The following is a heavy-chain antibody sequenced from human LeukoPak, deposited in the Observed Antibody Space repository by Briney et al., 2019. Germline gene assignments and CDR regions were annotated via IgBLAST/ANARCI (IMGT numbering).Heavy chain of an antibody. D-gene: IGHD3-22*01. J-gene: IGHJ4*02. V-gene: IGHV1-69*04. CDR2: IIPMGDST. CDR1: GGTFGSYG. Sequence: GASVKVSCKASGGTFGSYGFIWVRQAPGQGLEWVGRIIPMGDSTDHAQKFGGRVTITADQASSTAYMELRRLRSEDTGVYYCARARNDYDSNGFSFLDYWGQGTLVTVSS. CDR3: ARARNDYDSNGFSFLDY.